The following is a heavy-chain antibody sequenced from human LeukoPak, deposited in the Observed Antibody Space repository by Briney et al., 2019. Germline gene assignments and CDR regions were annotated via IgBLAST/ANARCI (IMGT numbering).Heavy chain of an antibody. V-gene: IGHV3-23*05. J-gene: IGHJ4*02. Sequence: GGSLRLSCVASGFTFSDYTMNWVRQAPGKGLEWISYIDISSSSTYYADSVKGRFTISRDNSRNTVYMQMDSLRAEDTAIYYCAGDRNSDWYSPLDYWGQGSQVTVSP. D-gene: IGHD6-19*01. CDR3: AGDRNSDWYSPLDY. CDR2: IDISSSST. CDR1: GFTFSDYT.